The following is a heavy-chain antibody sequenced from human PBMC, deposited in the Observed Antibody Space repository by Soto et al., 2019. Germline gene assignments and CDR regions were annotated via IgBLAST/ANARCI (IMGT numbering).Heavy chain of an antibody. CDR2: IYPGDSDT. CDR3: ARFASGVXGYYYYYGMDV. J-gene: IGHJ6*02. V-gene: IGHV5-51*01. Sequence: PGQSLKISCKGSGYSFTSYWIGWVLQMPGKGLEWMGIIYPGDSDTRYSPSFQGQVTISADKSISTAYLQWSSLKASDTAMYYCARFASGVXGYYYYYGMDVWGQGTTVTSP. D-gene: IGHD3-10*01. CDR1: GYSFTSYW.